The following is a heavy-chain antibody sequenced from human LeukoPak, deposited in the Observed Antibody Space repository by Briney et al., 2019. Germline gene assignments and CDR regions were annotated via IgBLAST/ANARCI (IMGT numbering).Heavy chain of an antibody. CDR3: ARALTGFIPGN. D-gene: IGHD3-9*01. CDR2: ISGSGGST. CDR1: VCTFSSYS. V-gene: IGHV3-23*01. Sequence: GGSLRLSRAASVCTFSSYSMSWVREAPGKGLEWVSAISGSGGSTNYADSVKGRFTISRDNSKNTLYLQMNSLRAEDTAVYYCARALTGFIPGNWGQGTLVTVSS. J-gene: IGHJ4*02.